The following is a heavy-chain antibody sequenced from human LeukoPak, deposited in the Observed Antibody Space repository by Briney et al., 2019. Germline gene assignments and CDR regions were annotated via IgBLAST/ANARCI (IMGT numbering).Heavy chain of an antibody. D-gene: IGHD3-22*01. Sequence: GGSLRLSCAASGFTFDDFAMHWVRRAPGKGLEWVSDITWNSGNTDYADSVKGRFTISRDNAKNSLYLQMNSLSAEDTALYYCVRRGLSVRNAFDIWGQGTMVTVSS. CDR2: ITWNSGNT. J-gene: IGHJ3*02. CDR3: VRRGLSVRNAFDI. CDR1: GFTFDDFA. V-gene: IGHV3-9*01.